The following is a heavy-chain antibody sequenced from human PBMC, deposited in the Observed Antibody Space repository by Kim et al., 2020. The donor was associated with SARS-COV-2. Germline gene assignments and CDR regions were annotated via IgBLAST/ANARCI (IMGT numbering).Heavy chain of an antibody. Sequence: GGSLRLSCAASGSTFSSYFMSWVRQAPGKGLEWVANIKQDESENYYVDSVKGRFTVSRDNARNSLFLQMNNLRVEDTAVYYCSRGWIGDYYGMDVWGQGTKADVSS. J-gene: IGHJ6*02. CDR2: IKQDESEN. D-gene: IGHD3-10*01. CDR1: GSTFSSYF. CDR3: SRGWIGDYYGMDV. V-gene: IGHV3-7*01.